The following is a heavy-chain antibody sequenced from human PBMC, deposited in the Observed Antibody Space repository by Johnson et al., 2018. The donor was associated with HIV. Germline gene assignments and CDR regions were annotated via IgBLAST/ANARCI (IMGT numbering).Heavy chain of an antibody. CDR3: ARSSGSYLDDAFDI. CDR1: GFTFSSNY. D-gene: IGHD1-26*01. CDR2: IYSGGST. Sequence: VQLVESGGGLEQPGRSLRLSCAASGFTFSSNYMSWVRQAPGKGLEWVSVIYSGGSTYYADSVKGRFTISRDNSKNTLYLQMNSLRAEDTAVYYCARSSGSYLDDAFDIWGQGTMVTVSS. V-gene: IGHV3-66*01. J-gene: IGHJ3*02.